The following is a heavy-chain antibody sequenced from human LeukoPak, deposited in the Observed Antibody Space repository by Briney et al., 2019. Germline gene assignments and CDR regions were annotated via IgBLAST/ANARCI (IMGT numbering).Heavy chain of an antibody. CDR1: GGSFNGYY. V-gene: IGHV4-34*01. D-gene: IGHD6-19*01. CDR3: AREYTSGWNRAFDI. J-gene: IGHJ3*02. CDR2: INHSGST. Sequence: SETLSLTCAVYGGSFNGYYWSWIRQPPGKGLEWIGEINHSGSTNYNPSLKSRVTISVDTSKNHFSLKLSSVTAADTAVYYCAREYTSGWNRAFDIRGQGTMVTVSS.